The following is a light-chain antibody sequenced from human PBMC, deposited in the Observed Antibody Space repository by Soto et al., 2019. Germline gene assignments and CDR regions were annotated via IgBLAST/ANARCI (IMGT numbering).Light chain of an antibody. J-gene: IGLJ2*01. V-gene: IGLV1-40*01. CDR1: SSNIGAPYD. CDR2: GNS. CDR3: QSYDNSLSGLVV. Sequence: QLVLTQPPSVSGAPGQRVTISCTGSSSNIGAPYDVHWYQQLPGTAPKLLIYGNSNRPSGVPDRFSGSKSGTSASLAITGXXXXXXXXXXXQSYDNSLSGLVVFGGGTKVTVX.